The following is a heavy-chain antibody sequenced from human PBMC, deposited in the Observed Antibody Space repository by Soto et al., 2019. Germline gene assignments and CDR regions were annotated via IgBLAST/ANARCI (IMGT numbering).Heavy chain of an antibody. CDR2: ISYDGSKK. Sequence: PGGPLRLSCAASRFAFGAYGMHWVRQSPGKGLEWVGFISYDGSKKYYADSVKGRFTISRDNSKNTLYLQMNSLRAEDTAVYYCAKLTCSGGSRYSPENYYYGMDVWGQGTTVTVSS. V-gene: IGHV3-30*18. D-gene: IGHD2-15*01. J-gene: IGHJ6*02. CDR3: AKLTCSGGSRYSPENYYYGMDV. CDR1: RFAFGAYG.